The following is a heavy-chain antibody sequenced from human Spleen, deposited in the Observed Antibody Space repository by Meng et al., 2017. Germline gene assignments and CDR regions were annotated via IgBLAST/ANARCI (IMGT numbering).Heavy chain of an antibody. D-gene: IGHD1-26*01. Sequence: QVQLQQWGAGLLKPSGPLSLPCAVYGGSFSGYYWSWIRQPPGKGLEWIGEINHSGSTNYNPSLKSRVTISVDTSKNQFSLKLSSVTAADTAVYYCASGRGSYRFFDYWGQGTLVTVSS. CDR3: ASGRGSYRFFDY. CDR2: INHSGST. CDR1: GGSFSGYY. V-gene: IGHV4-34*01. J-gene: IGHJ4*02.